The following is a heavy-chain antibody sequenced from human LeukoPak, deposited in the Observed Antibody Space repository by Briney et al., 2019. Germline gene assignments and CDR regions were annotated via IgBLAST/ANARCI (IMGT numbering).Heavy chain of an antibody. Sequence: PSETLSLTCTVSSGAISSYYWSWIRQPPGKGLEWIGYIYYSGSTNYNPSLKSRVTISVDTSKNQFSLKLSSVPAADTAVYYCARGDCSSTSCYDSSGMDVWGQGTTVTVSS. CDR3: ARGDCSSTSCYDSSGMDV. J-gene: IGHJ6*02. CDR2: IYYSGST. D-gene: IGHD2-2*01. CDR1: SGAISSYY. V-gene: IGHV4-59*01.